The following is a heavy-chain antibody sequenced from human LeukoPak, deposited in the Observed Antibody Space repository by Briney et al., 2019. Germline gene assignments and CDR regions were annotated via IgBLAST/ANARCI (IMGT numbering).Heavy chain of an antibody. CDR1: GYTFTGYY. CDR3: AREWSTAMVTFDY. CDR2: INPNSGGT. Sequence: ASVKVSCKASGYTFTGYYMHWVRQAPGQGLEWMGWINPNSGGTNYAQKFQGRVTMTRDTSISTAYMELSRLRSDDTAVYYCAREWSTAMVTFDYWGQGTLVTVSS. D-gene: IGHD5-18*01. J-gene: IGHJ4*02. V-gene: IGHV1-2*02.